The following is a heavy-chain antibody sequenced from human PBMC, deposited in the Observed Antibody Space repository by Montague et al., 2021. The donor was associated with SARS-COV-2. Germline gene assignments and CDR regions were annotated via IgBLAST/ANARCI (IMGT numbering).Heavy chain of an antibody. Sequence: SETLSLTCTVSGGSISSYYWSWIRQPPGKGLEWIGYIYYSGSTNYNPSXXRRVTISVDTSKNQFSLKLSSVTAADTAVYYCARVTGEDCSGGSCLYGMDVWGQGTTVTVSS. J-gene: IGHJ6*02. CDR3: ARVTGEDCSGGSCLYGMDV. CDR1: GGSISSYY. CDR2: IYYSGST. D-gene: IGHD2-15*01. V-gene: IGHV4-59*01.